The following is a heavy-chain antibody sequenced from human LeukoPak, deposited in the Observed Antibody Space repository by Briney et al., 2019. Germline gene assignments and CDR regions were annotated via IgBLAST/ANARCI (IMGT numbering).Heavy chain of an antibody. J-gene: IGHJ4*02. Sequence: GESLQISCKGSGYSFTSYWISWVRQMPGKGLEWMGRIDPSDSYTNYSPSFQGHVTISADKSISTAYLQWSSLKASDTAMYYCARQDCSSTSCYYYFDYWGQGTLVTVSS. CDR1: GYSFTSYW. CDR2: IDPSDSYT. V-gene: IGHV5-10-1*01. CDR3: ARQDCSSTSCYYYFDY. D-gene: IGHD2-2*01.